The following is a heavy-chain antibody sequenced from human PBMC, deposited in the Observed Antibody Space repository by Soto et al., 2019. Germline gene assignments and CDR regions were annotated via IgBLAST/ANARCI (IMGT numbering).Heavy chain of an antibody. CDR2: ISYDGSNK. CDR3: ARDYYDSNYFDY. CDR1: GFTFSSYA. Sequence: GGSLRLACAASGFTFSSYAMHWVRQAPGKVLEWVAVISYDGSNKYYADSVKGRFTISRDNSKNTLYLQMNSLRAEDTAVYYCARDYYDSNYFDYWGQGTLVTVSS. V-gene: IGHV3-30-3*01. D-gene: IGHD3-22*01. J-gene: IGHJ4*02.